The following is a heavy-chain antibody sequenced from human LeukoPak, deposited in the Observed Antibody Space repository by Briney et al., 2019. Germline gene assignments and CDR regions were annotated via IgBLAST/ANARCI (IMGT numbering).Heavy chain of an antibody. J-gene: IGHJ4*02. CDR3: ARVGGDIVVVPAARRPAPYFDY. V-gene: IGHV4-34*01. Sequence: SETLSLTCAVYGGSFSGNYWSWIRQPPGKGLEWIGEINYSGSTNYNPSLSSRVTTSVDTSKNQFSLKLNSVTAADTAVYYCARVGGDIVVVPAARRPAPYFDYWGQGTLVTVSS. CDR2: INYSGST. D-gene: IGHD2-2*01. CDR1: GGSFSGNY.